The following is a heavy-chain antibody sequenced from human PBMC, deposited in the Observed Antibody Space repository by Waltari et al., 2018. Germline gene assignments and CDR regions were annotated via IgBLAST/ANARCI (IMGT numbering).Heavy chain of an antibody. D-gene: IGHD6-19*01. CDR3: AKDHPSDGWPAFDS. V-gene: IGHV3-23*01. Sequence: LESGGGLAQPGGSLRLSCAASAFSIVTSAMSWVRQAPGKGLEWVSSITRQATTYYAGSVRGRFVISRDESDNKVQLQMNGLNADDTATYYCAKDHPSDGWPAFDSWGQGTQVIVSS. CDR2: ITRQATT. CDR1: AFSIVTSA. J-gene: IGHJ4*02.